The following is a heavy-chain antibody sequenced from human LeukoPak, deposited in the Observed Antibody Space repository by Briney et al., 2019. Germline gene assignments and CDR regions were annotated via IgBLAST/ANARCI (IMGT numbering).Heavy chain of an antibody. CDR2: INHSGST. CDR3: ARETSGWYVYYFDY. J-gene: IGHJ4*02. CDR1: GGSFSGYY. V-gene: IGHV4-34*01. D-gene: IGHD6-19*01. Sequence: NASETLSLTCAVYGGSFSGYYWSWIRQPPGKGLEWIWEINHSGSTNYNPSLKSRVTISVDTSKNQFSLKLSSVTAADTAVYYCARETSGWYVYYFDYWGQGTLVTVSS.